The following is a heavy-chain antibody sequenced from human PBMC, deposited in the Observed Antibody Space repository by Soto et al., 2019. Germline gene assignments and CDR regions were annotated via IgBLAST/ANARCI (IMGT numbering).Heavy chain of an antibody. V-gene: IGHV4-31*03. Sequence: QVQLQESGPGLVKPSQTLSLTCTVSGGSISSGGYYWSWIRQLPGKGLEGIGYIYYSGNTYYNPSLKSRFTISVVTSKNQFSLKLSSVTAADTAVYYCARDTLTMATNPLYYYYGMDVWGQGTTVTVSS. CDR2: IYYSGNT. J-gene: IGHJ6*02. CDR3: ARDTLTMATNPLYYYYGMDV. D-gene: IGHD3-3*01. CDR1: GGSISSGGYY.